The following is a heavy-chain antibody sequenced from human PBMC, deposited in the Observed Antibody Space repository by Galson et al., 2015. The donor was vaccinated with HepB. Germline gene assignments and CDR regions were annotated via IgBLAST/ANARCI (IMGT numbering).Heavy chain of an antibody. CDR3: ARGSTGWFEVPFDY. V-gene: IGHV1-18*01. CDR2: ISAYNGNT. J-gene: IGHJ4*02. D-gene: IGHD3-10*01. Sequence: SVKVSCKASGYTFTSYGISWVRQAPGQGLEWMGWISAYNGNTNYAQRHQGRVTLTTDTSTSTAYMELRSLRSDDTAVYYCARGSTGWFEVPFDYWGQGTPVTVSS. CDR1: GYTFTSYG.